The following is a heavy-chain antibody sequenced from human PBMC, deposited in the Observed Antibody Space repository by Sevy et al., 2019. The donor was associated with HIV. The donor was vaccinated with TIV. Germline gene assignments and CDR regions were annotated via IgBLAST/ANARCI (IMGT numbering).Heavy chain of an antibody. CDR1: GGTFSTFL. CDR2: IRPIFGTV. V-gene: IGHV1-69*13. D-gene: IGHD2-21*02. CDR3: ATRGDWGGDCSIYYFDY. J-gene: IGHJ4*02. Sequence: ASVKVSCKASGGTFSTFLISWVRQAPGQGLEWMGGIRPIFGTVDYAQKFQARVTFTADESTSTAYMELSSLRPDDTAVYYCATRGDWGGDCSIYYFDYWGQGSLVTVSS.